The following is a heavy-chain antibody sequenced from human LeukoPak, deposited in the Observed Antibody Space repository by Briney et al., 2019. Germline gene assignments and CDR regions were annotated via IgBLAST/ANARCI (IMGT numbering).Heavy chain of an antibody. V-gene: IGHV3-7*01. CDR3: ATTLVRQGSFT. Sequence: GGSLRLSCVASGFTFNTYWMTWVRQALGKGLEWVANIKEEGSETYYVDSVKGRCTISRDNAKKSLYLQMSSLRAEDTAIYYCATTLVRQGSFTWGQGTRVTVSS. CDR2: IKEEGSET. CDR1: GFTFNTYW. D-gene: IGHD3-10*01. J-gene: IGHJ5*02.